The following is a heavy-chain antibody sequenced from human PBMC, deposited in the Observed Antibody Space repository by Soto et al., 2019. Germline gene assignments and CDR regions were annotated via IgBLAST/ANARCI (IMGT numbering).Heavy chain of an antibody. CDR2: IYYSGRT. V-gene: IGHV4-39*01. J-gene: IGHJ4*02. Sequence: SETLSLTCTVSGGSISSSSYYWGWIRQPPGKGLEWIGSIYYSGRTYYNPSLKSRVTISVDTSKNQFSLKLSSVTAADTAVYYCAGDTPFDYWGQGTLVTVSS. CDR3: AGDTPFDY. CDR1: GGSISSSSYY. D-gene: IGHD2-21*02.